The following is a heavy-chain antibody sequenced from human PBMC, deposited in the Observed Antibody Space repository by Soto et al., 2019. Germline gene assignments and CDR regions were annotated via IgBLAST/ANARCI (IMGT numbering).Heavy chain of an antibody. J-gene: IGHJ5*02. V-gene: IGHV4-39*01. D-gene: IGHD3-3*01. CDR3: ASIKRIMIFGVVIHNWFDP. CDR2: IYYSGST. CDR1: GDSIRSSSYY. Sequence: SETLYLNSTISGDSIRSSSYYWVWTRQPPGKGLEWIGSIYYSGSTYYNPSLKSRVTISVDTSKNQFSLKLSSVTAADTAIYYCASIKRIMIFGVVIHNWFDPWGQG.